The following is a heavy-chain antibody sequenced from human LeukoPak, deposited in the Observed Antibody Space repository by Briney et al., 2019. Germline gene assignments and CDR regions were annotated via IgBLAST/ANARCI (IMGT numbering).Heavy chain of an antibody. CDR3: ARYGGNPSYDY. J-gene: IGHJ4*02. CDR2: IYYSGST. Sequence: SETLSLACTVSGGSVSSGTFYWSWIRQPPGKGLEWIGYIYYSGSTNYNPSLKSRVTISVDTSKNQFSLKLSSVTAADTAVYYCARYGGNPSYDYWGQGTLVTVSS. D-gene: IGHD4-23*01. CDR1: GGSVSSGTFY. V-gene: IGHV4-61*01.